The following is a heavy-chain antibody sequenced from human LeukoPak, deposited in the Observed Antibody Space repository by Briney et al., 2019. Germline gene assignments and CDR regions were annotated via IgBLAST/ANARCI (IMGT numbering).Heavy chain of an antibody. V-gene: IGHV1-69*06. CDR1: GYKFSNYW. D-gene: IGHD6-19*01. J-gene: IGHJ4*02. CDR2: IIPIFGTA. CDR3: AREGYSSGWYYFDY. Sequence: KISCQGSGYKFSNYWISWVRQAPGQGLEWMGGIIPIFGTANYAQKFQGRVTITADKSTSTAYMELSSLRSEDTAVYYCAREGYSSGWYYFDYWGQGTLVTVSS.